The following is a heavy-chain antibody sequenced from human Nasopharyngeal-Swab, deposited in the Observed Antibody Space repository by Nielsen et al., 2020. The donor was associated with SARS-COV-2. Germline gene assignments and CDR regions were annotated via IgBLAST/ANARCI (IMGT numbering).Heavy chain of an antibody. V-gene: IGHV1-46*01. CDR2: ITPSGGAT. J-gene: IGHJ4*02. D-gene: IGHD4-17*01. CDR3: ARDGSPHDYGDYGSDY. Sequence: WVRQAPGQGREWMGVITPSGGATNYARKFQGRVTMTRDTSTSTVYMELSSLRSEDTAVYYCARDGSPHDYGDYGSDYWGQGTLVTVSS.